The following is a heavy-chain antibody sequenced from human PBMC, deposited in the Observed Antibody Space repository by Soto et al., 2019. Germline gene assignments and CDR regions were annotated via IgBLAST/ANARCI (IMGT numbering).Heavy chain of an antibody. CDR2: LYYSGIT. Sequence: QLQLQESGPGLVNPSETLSLTCTVSVRSLSSSRYYWSWIRQPPGKGLEWIGSLYYSGITYYNPSLKSRVTISVDTSKNQCSLKLSSVTAADTAVYYCATHGDSSGYMIGYWGQGALVTVSS. D-gene: IGHD3-22*01. V-gene: IGHV4-39*01. CDR1: VRSLSSSRYY. J-gene: IGHJ4*02. CDR3: ATHGDSSGYMIGY.